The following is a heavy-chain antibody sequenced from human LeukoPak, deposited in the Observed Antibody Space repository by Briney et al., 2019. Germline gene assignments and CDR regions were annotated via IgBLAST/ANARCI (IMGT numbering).Heavy chain of an antibody. CDR3: ARVVSGGYYYRMIDY. CDR1: GYTFTGYY. D-gene: IGHD3-22*01. CDR2: INPNSGGT. J-gene: IGHJ4*02. Sequence: EASVKVSCKASGYTFTGYYMHWVRQAPGQGLEWMGWINPNSGGTNYAQKFQGRVTMTRDTSISTAYMELSRLRSDDTAVYYCARVVSGGYYYRMIDYWGQGTLVTVSS. V-gene: IGHV1-2*02.